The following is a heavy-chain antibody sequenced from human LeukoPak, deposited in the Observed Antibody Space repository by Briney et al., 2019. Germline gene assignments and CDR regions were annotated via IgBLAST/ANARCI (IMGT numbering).Heavy chain of an antibody. CDR1: GFTFSSYN. V-gene: IGHV3-48*02. CDR2: IDTSGSII. D-gene: IGHD1-26*01. J-gene: IGHJ4*02. Sequence: GGSLRLSCAASGFTFSSYNMNWVRQAPGKGLEWVSYIDTSGSIIYYADSVRGRFTISRDNAQKSLYLQMNSLGDEDTAIYYCARRAIVGAGTIDFWGQGTLVTVSS. CDR3: ARRAIVGAGTIDF.